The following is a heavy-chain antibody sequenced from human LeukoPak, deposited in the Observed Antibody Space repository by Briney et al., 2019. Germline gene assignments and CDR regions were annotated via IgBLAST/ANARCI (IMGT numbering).Heavy chain of an antibody. CDR1: GGSISSYY. CDR3: ARQSPLYYDSIGAFDI. V-gene: IGHV4-4*07. D-gene: IGHD3-22*01. J-gene: IGHJ3*02. Sequence: PSETLSLTCTVSGGSISSYYWSWIRQPAGKGLEWIGRIYTSGSTNYNPSLKSRVTMSVDTSKNQFSLKLSSVTAADTAVYYCARQSPLYYDSIGAFDIWGQGTMVTVSS. CDR2: IYTSGST.